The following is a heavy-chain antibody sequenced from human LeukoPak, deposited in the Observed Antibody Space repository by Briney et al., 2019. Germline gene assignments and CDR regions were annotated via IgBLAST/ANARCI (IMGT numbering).Heavy chain of an antibody. CDR2: IKQDGSEK. J-gene: IGHJ6*02. CDR1: GFTFRSYW. CDR3: ARDYFEKYCTGGRCYYYYYGLDV. Sequence: GGSLRLSCEASGFTFRSYWMSWFRQAPGKGPEWVAKIKQDGSEKYYVDSVKGRFTISRDNAENSLYLQMNSLRAEDTAVYFCARDYFEKYCTGGRCYYYYYGLDVWGQGTTVTVTS. D-gene: IGHD2-8*02. V-gene: IGHV3-7*01.